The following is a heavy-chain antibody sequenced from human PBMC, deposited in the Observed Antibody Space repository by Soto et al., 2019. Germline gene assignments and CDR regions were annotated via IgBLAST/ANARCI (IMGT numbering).Heavy chain of an antibody. CDR2: IYYSGST. D-gene: IGHD6-6*01. CDR1: GGSISSSSYY. Sequence: PSETLSLTCTVSGGSISSSSYYWGWIRQPPGKGLEWIGSIYYSGSTYYNPSLKSRVTISVDTSKNQFSLKLSSVTAADTAVYYCARKEYSSSSGWFDPWGQGTLVTVSS. J-gene: IGHJ5*02. V-gene: IGHV4-39*01. CDR3: ARKEYSSSSGWFDP.